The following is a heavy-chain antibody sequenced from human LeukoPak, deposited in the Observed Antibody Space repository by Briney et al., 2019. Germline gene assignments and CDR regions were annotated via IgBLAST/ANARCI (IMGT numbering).Heavy chain of an antibody. J-gene: IGHJ6*02. D-gene: IGHD5-12*01. V-gene: IGHV4-39*01. CDR2: IYSSGST. Sequence: SETLSLTCTVSGGSISSSSYCWGWIRQPPGKGLEWIGSIYSSGSTYYNPSLKSRVTISVDTSKSQFSLKLSSVTAADTAVYYCARRVATNNYHYYYGLDVWGQGTTVTAPS. CDR3: ARRVATNNYHYYYGLDV. CDR1: GGSISSSSYC.